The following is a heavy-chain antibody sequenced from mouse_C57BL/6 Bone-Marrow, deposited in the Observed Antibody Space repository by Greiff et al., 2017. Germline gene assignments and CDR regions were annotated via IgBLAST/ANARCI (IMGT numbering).Heavy chain of an antibody. V-gene: IGHV1-69*01. D-gene: IGHD3-2*02. Sequence: QVQLQQPGAELVMPGASVKLSCKASGYTFTSYWMHWVKQRPGQGLEWIGEIDPSDSYTNYNQKFKGKSTLTVDKSSSTAYMQLSSLTSEDSAVYYCARELRPHYFDYWGQGTTRTVSS. CDR3: ARELRPHYFDY. CDR2: IDPSDSYT. J-gene: IGHJ2*01. CDR1: GYTFTSYW.